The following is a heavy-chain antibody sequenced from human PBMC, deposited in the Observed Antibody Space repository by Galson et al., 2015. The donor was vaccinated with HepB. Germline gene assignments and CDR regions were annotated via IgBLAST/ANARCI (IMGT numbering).Heavy chain of an antibody. V-gene: IGHV1-3*01. Sequence: SVKVSCKASGYTFTSYAMHWVRQAPGRRLEWMGWINAGNGNTKYSQKFQGRVTITRDTSASTAYMELSSLRSEDTAVYYCARDLVTTPYYYYYGMDVWGQGTTVTVSS. D-gene: IGHD4-17*01. CDR3: ARDLVTTPYYYYYGMDV. J-gene: IGHJ6*02. CDR1: GYTFTSYA. CDR2: INAGNGNT.